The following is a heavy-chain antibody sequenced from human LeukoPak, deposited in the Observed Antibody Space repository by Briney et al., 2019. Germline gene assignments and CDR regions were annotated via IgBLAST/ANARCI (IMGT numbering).Heavy chain of an antibody. Sequence: ASVKVSCQATGYTFTSYAMNWVRQAPGQGLEWMGWINTNTGNPTYAQGFTGRFVFSLDTSVSTAYLQISSLKAEDTAVYYCARVVGSGGDCYSGISDYWGQGTLVTVSS. CDR1: GYTFTSYA. CDR2: INTNTGNP. V-gene: IGHV7-4-1*02. CDR3: ARVVGSGGDCYSGISDY. D-gene: IGHD2-21*02. J-gene: IGHJ4*02.